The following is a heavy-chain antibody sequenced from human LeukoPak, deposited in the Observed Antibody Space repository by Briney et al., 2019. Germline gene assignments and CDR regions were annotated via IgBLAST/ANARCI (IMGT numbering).Heavy chain of an antibody. J-gene: IGHJ6*02. Sequence: ASVKVSCKASGYTFTSYYMHCVRQAPGQGLEWMGIINPSGGSTSYAQKFQGRVTMTRDTSTSTVYMELSSLRSEDTAVYYCASTFIGYCSGGSCYPDRYYYYGMDVWGQGTTVTVSS. V-gene: IGHV1-46*01. CDR1: GYTFTSYY. D-gene: IGHD2-15*01. CDR2: INPSGGST. CDR3: ASTFIGYCSGGSCYPDRYYYYGMDV.